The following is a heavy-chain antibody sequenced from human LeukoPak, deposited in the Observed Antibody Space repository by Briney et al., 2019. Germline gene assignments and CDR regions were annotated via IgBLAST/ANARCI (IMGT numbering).Heavy chain of an antibody. V-gene: IGHV4-34*01. J-gene: IGHJ4*02. CDR2: INHSGST. D-gene: IGHD2-21*02. CDR3: ARGQSHCGGDCYSGHFDY. Sequence: PSETLSLTCADYGGSFSGYYWSWIRQPPGKGLEWIGEINHSGSTNYNPSLKSRVTISVDTSKNQFSLKLSSVTAADTAVYYCARGQSHCGGDCYSGHFDYWGQGTLVTVSS. CDR1: GGSFSGYY.